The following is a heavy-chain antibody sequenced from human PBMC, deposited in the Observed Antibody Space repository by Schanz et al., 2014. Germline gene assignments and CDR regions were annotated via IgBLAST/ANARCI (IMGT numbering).Heavy chain of an antibody. CDR3: ARGRGFYDY. Sequence: QLQLVQSGAEVKKPGSSVKVSCKLSGGTFSSYTISWMRQAPGQGLKWMGKIIPVLNIATYAQRFQGRVSITADTSTNTAYMELSSLTSEDTAVHYCARGRGFYDYWGQGTLVTVSS. J-gene: IGHJ4*02. D-gene: IGHD3-10*01. CDR1: GGTFSSYT. CDR2: IIPVLNIA. V-gene: IGHV1-69*02.